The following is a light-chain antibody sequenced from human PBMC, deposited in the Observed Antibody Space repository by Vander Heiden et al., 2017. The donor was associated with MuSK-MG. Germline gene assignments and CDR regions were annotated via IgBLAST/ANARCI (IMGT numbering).Light chain of an antibody. CDR1: SSNIGSND. V-gene: IGLV1-44*01. CDR3: AAWDDSLSGPV. Sequence: QSVLTQPPSASGTPGQRVTISCSGSSSNIGSNDVNWYQQLPGTAPKLLIYSNNQRPSGVPDRFSGSKSGTSASLAISGLQSEDEVDYYCAAWDDSLSGPVFGGGTKLTVL. J-gene: IGLJ3*02. CDR2: SNN.